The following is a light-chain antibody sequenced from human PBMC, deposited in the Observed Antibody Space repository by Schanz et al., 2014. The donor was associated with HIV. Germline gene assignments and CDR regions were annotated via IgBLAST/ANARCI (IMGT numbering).Light chain of an antibody. CDR3: LQHNTYPLT. CDR1: QGISSY. V-gene: IGKV1-9*01. J-gene: IGKJ5*01. CDR2: AAS. Sequence: IQLTQSPSSLSASVGDRVTITCRASQGISSYLAWYQQKPGKAPKRLIYAASTLQSGVPSRFIGSGSGTEFTLTISSLQPEDFATYYCLQHNTYPLTFGQGTRLDIK.